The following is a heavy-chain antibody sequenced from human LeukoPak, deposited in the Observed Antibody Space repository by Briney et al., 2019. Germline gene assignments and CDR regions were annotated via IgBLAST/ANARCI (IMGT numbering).Heavy chain of an antibody. CDR3: ARDCSSSSCYDY. D-gene: IGHD2-2*01. CDR1: GYPFTSYG. J-gene: IGHJ4*02. Sequence: GASVKVSCKASGYPFTSYGISWVRQAPGQGLEWMGWISAYNGNTNYAQKIQGRVTMTTDTSTSTACMELRSLRSDDTAVYYCARDCSSSSCYDYWGQGTLVTVSS. CDR2: ISAYNGNT. V-gene: IGHV1-18*01.